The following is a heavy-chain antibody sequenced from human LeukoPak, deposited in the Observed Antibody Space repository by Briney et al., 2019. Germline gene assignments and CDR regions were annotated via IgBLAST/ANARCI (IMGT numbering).Heavy chain of an antibody. D-gene: IGHD6-13*01. CDR3: ATPDSSSWHFDY. Sequence: ASVKVSCKVSGYTLTELSMHWVRQAPGKGLEWVGGFDPEDGETIYAQKFQGRVTMTEDTSTDTAYMELSSLRSEDTAVYYCATPDSSSWHFDYWGQGTLVTVSS. V-gene: IGHV1-24*01. CDR1: GYTLTELS. CDR2: FDPEDGET. J-gene: IGHJ4*02.